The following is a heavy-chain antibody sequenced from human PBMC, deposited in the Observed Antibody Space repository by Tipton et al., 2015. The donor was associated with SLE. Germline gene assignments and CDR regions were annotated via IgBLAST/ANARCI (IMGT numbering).Heavy chain of an antibody. J-gene: IGHJ4*02. V-gene: IGHV4-31*11. CDR3: ARSLPPHLVVDY. Sequence: TLSLTCAVSDGSFSSGGYYWSWIRQPPGKGLEWIGYIYYSGSTYYNPSLKSRVTISVDTSKNQFSLKLSSVTAADTAVYYCARSLPPHLVVDYWGQGPLVTVSS. CDR1: DGSFSSGGYY. CDR2: IYYSGST. D-gene: IGHD2-8*02.